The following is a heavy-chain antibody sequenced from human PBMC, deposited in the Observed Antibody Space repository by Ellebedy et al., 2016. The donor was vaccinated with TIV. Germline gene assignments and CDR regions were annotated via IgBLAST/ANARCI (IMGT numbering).Heavy chain of an antibody. V-gene: IGHV4-39*07. CDR2: IYYSGST. J-gene: IGHJ3*02. Sequence: MPSETLSLTCTVSGGSISSSSYYWGWIRQPPGKGLEWIGSIYYSGSTYYNPSLKSRVTISVDTSKNQFSLKLSSVTAADTAVYYCTTSPYYDYVWGSYRLLGDAFDIWGQGTLVTVSS. CDR1: GGSISSSSYY. D-gene: IGHD3-16*02. CDR3: TTSPYYDYVWGSYRLLGDAFDI.